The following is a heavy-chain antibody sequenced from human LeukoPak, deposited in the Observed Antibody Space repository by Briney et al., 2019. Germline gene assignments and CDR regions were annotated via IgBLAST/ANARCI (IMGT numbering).Heavy chain of an antibody. CDR2: IYYSGST. J-gene: IGHJ4*02. Sequence: SETLSLTCTVSGVSISSSSYYWGWIRQPPGKGLEWIGSIYYSGSTYYNPSLKSRVTISVDTSKNQFSLKLSSVTAADTAVYYCATWMDVDTAMVDYWGQGTLVTVSS. V-gene: IGHV4-39*01. CDR1: GVSISSSSYY. CDR3: ATWMDVDTAMVDY. D-gene: IGHD5-18*01.